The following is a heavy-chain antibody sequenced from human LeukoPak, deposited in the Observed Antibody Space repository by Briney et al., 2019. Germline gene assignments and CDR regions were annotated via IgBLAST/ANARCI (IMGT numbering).Heavy chain of an antibody. Sequence: SETLTLTCTVSGGSISSYYWSWIRQPPGQGLEWIGYINYSRSTNYNPSHNHRVTISVNTTTNHFALKLSSVTAADTAVYYCAREVGRTNYYYYGMDVWGQGTTVTVSS. J-gene: IGHJ6*02. CDR2: INYSRST. D-gene: IGHD2-2*01. V-gene: IGHV4-59*01. CDR1: GGSISSYY. CDR3: AREVGRTNYYYYGMDV.